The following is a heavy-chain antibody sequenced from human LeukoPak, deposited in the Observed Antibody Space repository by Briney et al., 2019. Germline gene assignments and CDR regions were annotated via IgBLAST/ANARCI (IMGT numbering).Heavy chain of an antibody. CDR3: ARVSGTYYDCFDP. V-gene: IGHV5-51*01. CDR2: IYPGDSDT. Sequence: GESLKISCKGSGYSFTNYWIGWVRQMPGKGLEWMGIIYPGDSDTRYSPSFKGQVTISADKSISTAYLQWSSLKASDTAMYYCARVSGTYYDCFDPWGQGTLVTVSS. D-gene: IGHD1-26*01. CDR1: GYSFTNYW. J-gene: IGHJ5*02.